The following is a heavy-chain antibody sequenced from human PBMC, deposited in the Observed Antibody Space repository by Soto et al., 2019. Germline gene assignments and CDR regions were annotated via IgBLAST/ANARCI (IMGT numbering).Heavy chain of an antibody. D-gene: IGHD6-19*01. Sequence: PSETLSLTCTVSGGSISGHYWIWIRQPPGEGVEWIGYIFYSGSTTYNNNPSLKSRVSISVDTSKNQFYLRLSSVTAADTAVYYCARVGSSGWSPDYWGQGTLVTVSS. CDR2: IFYSGSTTY. V-gene: IGHV4-59*11. CDR1: GGSISGHY. CDR3: ARVGSSGWSPDY. J-gene: IGHJ4*02.